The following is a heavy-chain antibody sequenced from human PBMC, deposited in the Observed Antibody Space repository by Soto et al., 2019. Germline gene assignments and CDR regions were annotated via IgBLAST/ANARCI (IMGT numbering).Heavy chain of an antibody. J-gene: IGHJ4*02. D-gene: IGHD5-12*01. Sequence: SETLSLTCAVYGGSFSGFYWRWIRQPPGKGLEWIGEISHSGSTNYNPSFKRRAGMSIDTSKSQFSLKRSSVTAADTAVYYCARGRAVVATCYRRHYFDYWGQETLVTVSS. CDR2: ISHSGST. V-gene: IGHV4-34*01. CDR1: GGSFSGFY. CDR3: ARGRAVVATCYRRHYFDY.